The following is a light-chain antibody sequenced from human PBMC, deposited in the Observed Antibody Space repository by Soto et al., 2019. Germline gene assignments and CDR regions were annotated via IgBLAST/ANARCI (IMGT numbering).Light chain of an antibody. V-gene: IGKV3-20*01. CDR1: QSISSTY. CDR2: GAS. J-gene: IGKJ2*01. CDR3: QQYGSSPPYT. Sequence: EIVLTQSPGTLSFSPGERATLSCRASQSISSTYLAWYQQRPGQAPRLLIYGASSRATGIPDRFSGSGSGTDFTLTISRLEPEDFAVYYCQQYGSSPPYTFGQGTNLEIK.